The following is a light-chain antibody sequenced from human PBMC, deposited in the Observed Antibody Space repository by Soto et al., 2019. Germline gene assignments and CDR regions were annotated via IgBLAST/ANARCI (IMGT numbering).Light chain of an antibody. Sequence: DIQMTQSPSSVSASVGDRVTITCRASQDIRNELAWYQHKPGKAPKRLIYVASTLQSGGPSRFSGSAYGTDFTLTISSLQPEDFATYYCLQHHNYPPLTFGGGTKVEIK. J-gene: IGKJ4*01. CDR1: QDIRNE. CDR3: LQHHNYPPLT. CDR2: VAS. V-gene: IGKV1-17*01.